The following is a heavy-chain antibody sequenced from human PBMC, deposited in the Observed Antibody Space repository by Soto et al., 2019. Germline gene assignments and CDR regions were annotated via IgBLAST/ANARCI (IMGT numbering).Heavy chain of an antibody. CDR2: ISSTAGRTS. CDR3: AKGVLSFHYGMEV. D-gene: IGHD3-10*01. Sequence: PGGSLRLSCATSGFTFNTCPMTWVRQAPGKGLEWVSSISSTAGRTSSYADSVKGRFAISRDFSDNTVYLQMNNLRVDDTAVYFCAKGVLSFHYGMEVWGQGTTVTVSS. V-gene: IGHV3-23*01. CDR1: GFTFNTCP. J-gene: IGHJ6*02.